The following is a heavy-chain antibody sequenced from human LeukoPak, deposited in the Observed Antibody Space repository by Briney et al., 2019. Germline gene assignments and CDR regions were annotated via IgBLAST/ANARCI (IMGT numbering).Heavy chain of an antibody. Sequence: GGSLRLSCAASAFTFSTYWMSWVRQAPGKGLEWVANMNQDGSEINYVDSVKGRFTISRDNAKNSLSLQMNSLRADDTAVYYCARDLGYSTFDYWGQGTLVTVSS. J-gene: IGHJ4*02. D-gene: IGHD3-22*01. CDR3: ARDLGYSTFDY. CDR1: AFTFSTYW. V-gene: IGHV3-7*01. CDR2: MNQDGSEI.